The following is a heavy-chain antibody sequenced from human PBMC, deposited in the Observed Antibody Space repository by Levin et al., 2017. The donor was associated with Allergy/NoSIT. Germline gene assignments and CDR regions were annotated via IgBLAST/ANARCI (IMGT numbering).Heavy chain of an antibody. V-gene: IGHV2-5*02. Sequence: SGPTLVKPTQTLTLTCTFSGFSLSTSGVGVGWIRQPPGKALEWLALIYWDDDKRYSPSLKSRLTITKDTSKNQVVLTMTNMDPVDTATYYCARGIVVVVAGEIHWYFDLWGRGTLVTVSS. CDR2: IYWDDDK. CDR1: GFSLSTSGVG. J-gene: IGHJ2*01. D-gene: IGHD2-15*01. CDR3: ARGIVVVVAGEIHWYFDL.